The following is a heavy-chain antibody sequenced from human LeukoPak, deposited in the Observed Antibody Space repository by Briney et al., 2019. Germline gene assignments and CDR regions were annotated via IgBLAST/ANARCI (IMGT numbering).Heavy chain of an antibody. J-gene: IGHJ4*02. CDR1: GYTLTELS. V-gene: IGHV1-18*01. CDR2: ISAYNGNT. D-gene: IGHD2-2*01. Sequence: ASVKVSCTVSGYTLTELSMYWVRQAPGKGLEWMGWISAYNGNTNYAQKLQGRVIMTTDTSTSTAYMELRSLRSDDTAVYYCARDLPSYIVVVPAAMASFDYWDQGTLVTVSS. CDR3: ARDLPSYIVVVPAAMASFDY.